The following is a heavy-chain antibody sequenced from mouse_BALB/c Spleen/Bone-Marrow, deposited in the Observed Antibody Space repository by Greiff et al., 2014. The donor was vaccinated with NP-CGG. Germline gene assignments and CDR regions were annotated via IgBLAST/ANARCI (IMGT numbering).Heavy chain of an antibody. CDR2: IRNKANGYTT. CDR3: ARYDVYYYFDY. J-gene: IGHJ2*01. CDR1: GFTFTDYY. Sequence: EVMLVESGGGLVQPGGSLGLSCATSGFTFTDYYMSWVRQPPGKALEWLGFIRNKANGYTTEYSASVKGRFTISRDNSQSILYLQMNTLRAEDSATYYCARYDVYYYFDYWGQGTTLTVSS. D-gene: IGHD2-3*01. V-gene: IGHV7-3*02.